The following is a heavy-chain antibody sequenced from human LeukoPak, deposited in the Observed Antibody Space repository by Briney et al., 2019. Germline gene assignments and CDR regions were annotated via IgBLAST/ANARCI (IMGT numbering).Heavy chain of an antibody. V-gene: IGHV1-2*02. CDR3: ARGILTGRNNWFDP. J-gene: IGHJ5*02. D-gene: IGHD3-9*01. CDR2: MNPNSGGT. Sequence: ASVKVSCKASGYTFTGYYMHWVRQAPGQGLEWMGWMNPNSGGTNYAQKFQGRVTMTRDTSISTAYMELSRLRSDDTAVYYCARGILTGRNNWFDPWGQGTLVTVSS. CDR1: GYTFTGYY.